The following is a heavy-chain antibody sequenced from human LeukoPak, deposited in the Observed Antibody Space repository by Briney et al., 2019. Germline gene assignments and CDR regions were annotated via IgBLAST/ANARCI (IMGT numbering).Heavy chain of an antibody. V-gene: IGHV4-59*12. J-gene: IGHJ4*02. CDR2: IYYSGST. Sequence: PSETLSLTCTVSGGSISSYYWSWIRQPPGKGLGWIGYIYYSGSTNYNPSLKSRVTISVDTSKNQFSLKLSSVTAADTAVYYCASYYCGGDCYIFDYWGQGTLVTVSS. CDR1: GGSISSYY. D-gene: IGHD2-21*02. CDR3: ASYYCGGDCYIFDY.